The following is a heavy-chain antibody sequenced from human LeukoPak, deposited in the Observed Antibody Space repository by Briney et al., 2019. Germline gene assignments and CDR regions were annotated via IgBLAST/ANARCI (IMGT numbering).Heavy chain of an antibody. J-gene: IGHJ4*02. V-gene: IGHV3-23*01. Sequence: PGGSLRLSCAASGFTFSTYAMSWVRQAPGKGLQWVSTVSGSGRNTYYTDSVKGRFTVSRDNSKNTMFLQMSSLRAEDTAVYYCARGFAPHDYWGQGTLVTVSS. CDR2: VSGSGRNT. CDR3: ARGFAPHDY. CDR1: GFTFSTYA.